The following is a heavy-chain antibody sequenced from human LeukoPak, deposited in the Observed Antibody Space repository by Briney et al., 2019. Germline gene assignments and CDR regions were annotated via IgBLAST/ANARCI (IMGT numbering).Heavy chain of an antibody. V-gene: IGHV3-23*01. CDR3: AKLMAAQGYFDY. Sequence: GGSLRLSCAASGFTFSSYAMSWVRQAPGKGLEWVSAISGSGGSTYYADSVKGRFTISRDDSKNTLYLQMNSLRAEDTAVYYCAKLMAAQGYFDYWGQGTLVTVSS. CDR1: GFTFSSYA. CDR2: ISGSGGST. J-gene: IGHJ4*02. D-gene: IGHD2-8*01.